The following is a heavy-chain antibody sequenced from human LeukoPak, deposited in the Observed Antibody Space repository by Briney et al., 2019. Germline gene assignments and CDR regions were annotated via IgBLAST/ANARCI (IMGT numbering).Heavy chain of an antibody. J-gene: IGHJ4*02. CDR3: ASSSGYSYYFDY. CDR2: ISYDGSNK. Sequence: PGASLRLSCAASGFAFSSYAMHWVRQAPGKGLEWVAVISYDGSNKYYADSVKGRFTISRDNSKNTLYMEMNSLRAEDTAVYYCASSSGYSYYFDYWGQGTLVTVSS. V-gene: IGHV3-30*04. D-gene: IGHD3-22*01. CDR1: GFAFSSYA.